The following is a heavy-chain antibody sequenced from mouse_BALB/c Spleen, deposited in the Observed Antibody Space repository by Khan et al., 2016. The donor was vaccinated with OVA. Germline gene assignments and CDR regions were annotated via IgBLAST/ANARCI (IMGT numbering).Heavy chain of an antibody. Sequence: EVKLLESGPDLVKPSQSLSLTCTVTGYSITSGYSWHWIRQFPGNKLEWMGYIYFSGTINYNPSLTSRISITRDTSKNQFFLQLNSVTTEDTATYYWARDGNYMDYWGQGTSVTVSS. D-gene: IGHD2-1*01. CDR3: ARDGNYMDY. V-gene: IGHV3-1*02. CDR1: GYSITSGYS. CDR2: IYFSGTI. J-gene: IGHJ4*01.